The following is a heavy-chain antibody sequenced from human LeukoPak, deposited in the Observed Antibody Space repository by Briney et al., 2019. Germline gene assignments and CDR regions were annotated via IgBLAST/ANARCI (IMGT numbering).Heavy chain of an antibody. Sequence: GGSLRLSCAASGFTFSDYYMSWIRQAPGKGLEWVSYISSSGSTIYYADSVKGRFTISRDNAKNSLYLQMNSLRAEDTAVYYCARVFGATVNDAFDIWGQETMVTVSS. V-gene: IGHV3-11*01. J-gene: IGHJ3*02. D-gene: IGHD3-16*01. CDR2: ISSSGSTI. CDR3: ARVFGATVNDAFDI. CDR1: GFTFSDYY.